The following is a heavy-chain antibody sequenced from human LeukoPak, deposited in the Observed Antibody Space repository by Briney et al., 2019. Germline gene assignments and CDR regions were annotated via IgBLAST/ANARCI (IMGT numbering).Heavy chain of an antibody. Sequence: GGSLRLSCAASGFTFSDYYMSWIRQAPGKGLEWVSYISSSGSTIYYADSVKGRFTISRDNARNSLYLQMNSLRVEDTAVYYCATSQSSVAGIIGDWGQGTLVTVSS. CDR3: ATSQSSVAGIIGD. J-gene: IGHJ4*02. CDR2: ISSSGSTI. V-gene: IGHV3-11*04. CDR1: GFTFSDYY. D-gene: IGHD6-19*01.